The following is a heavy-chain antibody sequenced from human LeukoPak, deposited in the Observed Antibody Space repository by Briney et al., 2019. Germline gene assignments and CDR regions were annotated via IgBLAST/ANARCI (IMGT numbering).Heavy chain of an antibody. Sequence: GGSLRLSCAASGFTFSSYEMNWVRQAPGKGLEWVSYISSSGSTIYYADSVKGRFTISRDNAKNSLYLQMNSLRAEDTAVYYCAREGSSGWYSYMDVWGKGTTVTVSS. CDR1: GFTFSSYE. J-gene: IGHJ6*03. CDR2: ISSSGSTI. V-gene: IGHV3-48*03. CDR3: AREGSSGWYSYMDV. D-gene: IGHD6-19*01.